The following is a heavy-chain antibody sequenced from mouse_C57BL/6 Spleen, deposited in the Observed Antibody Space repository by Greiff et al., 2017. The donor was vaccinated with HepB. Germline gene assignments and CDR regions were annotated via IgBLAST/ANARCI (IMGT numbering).Heavy chain of an antibody. CDR1: GFTFSSYA. J-gene: IGHJ2*01. CDR3: ARGEVTFDY. V-gene: IGHV5-4*01. D-gene: IGHD2-2*01. CDR2: ISDGGSYT. Sequence: EVQGVESGGGLVKPGGSLKLSCAASGFTFSSYAMSWVRQTPEKRLEWVATISDGGSYTYYPDNVKGRFTISRDNAKNNLYLQMSHLKSEDTAMYYCARGEVTFDYWGQGTTLTGSS.